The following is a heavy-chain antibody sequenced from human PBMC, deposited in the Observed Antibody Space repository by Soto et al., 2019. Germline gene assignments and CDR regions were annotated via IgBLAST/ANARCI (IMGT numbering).Heavy chain of an antibody. J-gene: IGHJ6*02. CDR3: ARAGCDGGSCYTLVGLRYGMDV. CDR2: ISYDGSNK. V-gene: IGHV3-30-3*01. D-gene: IGHD2-15*01. Sequence: QVQLVESGGGVVQPGRSLRLSCAASGFTFSSYAMHWVRQAPGKGLEWVAVISYDGSNKYYTDSVKGRFTISRDNSKNTLYLQMKGLRAEDTAVYYCARAGCDGGSCYTLVGLRYGMDVWGQGNTVTVSS. CDR1: GFTFSSYA.